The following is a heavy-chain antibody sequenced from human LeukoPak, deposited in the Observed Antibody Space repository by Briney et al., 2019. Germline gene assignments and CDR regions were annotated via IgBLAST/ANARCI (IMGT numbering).Heavy chain of an antibody. CDR1: GYTFTSYY. V-gene: IGHV1-46*01. CDR3: ARATRYCSSTSCLYYFDY. CDR2: INPSGGST. Sequence: ASVKVSCKASGYTFTSYYMHWVRQAPGQGLEWMGIINPSGGSTSYAQKFQGRVAMTRDTSTSTVYMELSSLRSEDTAVYYCARATRYCSSTSCLYYFDYWGQGTLVTVSS. J-gene: IGHJ4*02. D-gene: IGHD2-2*01.